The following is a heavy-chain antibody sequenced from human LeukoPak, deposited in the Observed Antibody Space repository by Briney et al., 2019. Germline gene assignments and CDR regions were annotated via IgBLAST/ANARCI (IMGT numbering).Heavy chain of an antibody. CDR3: AKEEYYYDSTTYLRGNYLDY. CDR2: ISGSGGST. Sequence: QAGGSLRLSCAASGFTFSSYAMSWVRQAPGEGLEWVSAISGSGGSTYYADSVKGRFTISRDNSKDTLYLQMNSLRAEDTAVFYCAKEEYYYDSTTYLRGNYLDYWGQGTLVTVSS. D-gene: IGHD3-22*01. V-gene: IGHV3-23*01. J-gene: IGHJ4*02. CDR1: GFTFSSYA.